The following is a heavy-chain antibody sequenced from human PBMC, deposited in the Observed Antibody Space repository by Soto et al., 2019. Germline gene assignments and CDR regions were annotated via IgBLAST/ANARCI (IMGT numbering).Heavy chain of an antibody. Sequence: QVQLQESGPGLVKPSGTLSLTCAVSGVSISSHDWWTWVRQPPGKGLEWIGESHQSGNTNYNSSLDSRVTISVDTSKHQFSLQLTFVLVADTAVYFCLTRVSSRSYWGQATLVSVSS. J-gene: IGHJ4*02. CDR2: SHQSGNT. D-gene: IGHD6-13*01. CDR3: LTRVSSRSY. CDR1: GVSISSHDW. V-gene: IGHV4-4*02.